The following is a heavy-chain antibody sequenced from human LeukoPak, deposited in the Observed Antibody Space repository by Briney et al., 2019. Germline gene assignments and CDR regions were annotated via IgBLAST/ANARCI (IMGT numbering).Heavy chain of an antibody. V-gene: IGHV3-66*01. D-gene: IGHD3-10*01. CDR2: IYSGGST. J-gene: IGHJ4*02. Sequence: GGSLRLSCAASGFTVSINYMSWVRQAPGKGLEWVSVIYSGGSTYYADSVKGRFTISRDNSKNTLYLQMNSLRAEDTAVYYCARGGDYGSGSYYNEFDYWGQGTLVTVSS. CDR1: GFTVSINY. CDR3: ARGGDYGSGSYYNEFDY.